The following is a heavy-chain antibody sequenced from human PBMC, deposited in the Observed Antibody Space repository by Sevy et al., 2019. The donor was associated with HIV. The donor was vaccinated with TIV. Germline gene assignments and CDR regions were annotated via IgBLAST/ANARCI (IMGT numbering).Heavy chain of an antibody. Sequence: GGSLRLSCSASGFTFSSYAMHWVRQAPGKGLEYVSAISSNGGSTYYADSVKGGFTISRDNSKNTLYLQMGSLRAEDTAVYYCVKDGGVRGVMRSAAFDIWGQGTMVTVSS. CDR3: VKDGGVRGVMRSAAFDI. CDR2: ISSNGGST. CDR1: GFTFSSYA. J-gene: IGHJ3*02. D-gene: IGHD3-10*01. V-gene: IGHV3-64D*06.